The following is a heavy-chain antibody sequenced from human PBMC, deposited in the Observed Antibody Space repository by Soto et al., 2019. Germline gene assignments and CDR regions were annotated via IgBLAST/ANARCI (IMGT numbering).Heavy chain of an antibody. D-gene: IGHD2-15*01. V-gene: IGHV4-61*08. CDR3: ARQDRYCSGGSCYSSPYYYYYMDV. CDR2: IYYSGST. J-gene: IGHJ6*03. CDR1: GGSISSGGYY. Sequence: TLSLTCTVSGGSISSGGYYWSWIRQPPGKGLEWIGYIYYSGSTNYNPSLKSRVTISVDTSKNQFSLKLSSVTAADTAVYYCARQDRYCSGGSCYSSPYYYYYMDVWGKGTTVTVSS.